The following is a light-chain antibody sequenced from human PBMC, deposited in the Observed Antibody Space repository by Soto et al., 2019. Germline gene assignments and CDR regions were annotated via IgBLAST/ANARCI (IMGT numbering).Light chain of an antibody. Sequence: DIQMTQSPSSLFPSVGDTVSITCRASESITSYLNWYQHKPGQSPKLVIYHASNLQTGVPSRFSGAGSGTDFTLTISSLQPEDFATYYCQQSVSLPFPFGPGTRLE. CDR2: HAS. CDR1: ESITSY. CDR3: QQSVSLPFP. V-gene: IGKV1-39*01. J-gene: IGKJ2*01.